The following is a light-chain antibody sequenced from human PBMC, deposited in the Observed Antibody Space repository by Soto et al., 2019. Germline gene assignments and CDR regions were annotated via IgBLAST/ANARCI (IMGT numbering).Light chain of an antibody. V-gene: IGKV3-20*01. J-gene: IGKJ1*01. Sequence: EIVLTQSPGTLSLSPGERATLSCRASQSVSSSYLAWYQQKPGQAPRLLIYGASSRATGIPDRFSGSGSGTKFTLTIASLQPDDFATYYCQQYETFSGTFGPGTKVDIK. CDR3: QQYETFSGT. CDR2: GAS. CDR1: QSVSSSY.